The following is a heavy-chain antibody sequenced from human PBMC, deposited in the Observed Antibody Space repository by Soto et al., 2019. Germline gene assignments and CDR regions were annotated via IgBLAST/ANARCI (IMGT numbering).Heavy chain of an antibody. CDR1: GGSINSNNW. CDR3: ARVGGFGATTIDY. V-gene: IGHV4-4*02. Sequence: SETLSLTCTVSGGSINSNNWWSWVRQPPGKGLEWIGEIYHSGSDNYSPSLKSRVTFSVDKANNQFSLKLSSVTAADTAVYYCARVGGFGATTIDYWGQGTLVTVS. CDR2: IYHSGSD. D-gene: IGHD3-10*01. J-gene: IGHJ4*02.